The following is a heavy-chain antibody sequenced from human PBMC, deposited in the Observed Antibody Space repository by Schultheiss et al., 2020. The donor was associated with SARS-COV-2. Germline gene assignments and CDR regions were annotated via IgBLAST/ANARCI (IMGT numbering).Heavy chain of an antibody. CDR3: AREGIAARGAYNWFDP. J-gene: IGHJ5*02. D-gene: IGHD6-6*01. V-gene: IGHV4-39*07. CDR1: GGSISSGSYY. Sequence: SETLSLTCTVSGGSISSGSYYWGWIRQPPGKGLEWIGSIYHSGSTNYNPSLKSRVTISVDTSKNQFSLQLSSVTAADTAVYYCAREGIAARGAYNWFDPWGQGTLVTVSS. CDR2: IYHSGST.